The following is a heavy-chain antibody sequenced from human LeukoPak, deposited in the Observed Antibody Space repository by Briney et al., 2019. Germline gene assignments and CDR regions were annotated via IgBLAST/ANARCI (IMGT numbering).Heavy chain of an antibody. D-gene: IGHD3-16*01. CDR1: GGSISSYY. CDR2: LYYSGST. V-gene: IGHV4-59*01. J-gene: IGHJ6*03. CDR3: ARHFPHRMIRRPPYYMDV. Sequence: KASETLSLTCTVSGGSISSYYWNWIRQPPGKGLEWIGYLYYSGSTNYNPSLKSRVTISVDTSKNQFSLNLGSVTAADTAVYYCARHFPHRMIRRPPYYMDVWGKGTTVTVSS.